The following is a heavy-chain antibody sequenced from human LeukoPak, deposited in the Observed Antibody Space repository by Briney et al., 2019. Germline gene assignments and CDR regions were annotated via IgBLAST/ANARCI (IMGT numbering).Heavy chain of an antibody. CDR3: ARDQLAYSGYDTLFDY. CDR2: ISYDGSNK. D-gene: IGHD5-12*01. CDR1: GFTFRNYV. Sequence: PGGSLRLSCAASGFTFRNYVIHWVCQAPGKGLEWVAVISYDGSNKYYAESVKGRFTISRDNSKNTLYLQLNSLRPDDTAVYYCARDQLAYSGYDTLFDYWGQGTLVTVSS. V-gene: IGHV3-30*04. J-gene: IGHJ4*02.